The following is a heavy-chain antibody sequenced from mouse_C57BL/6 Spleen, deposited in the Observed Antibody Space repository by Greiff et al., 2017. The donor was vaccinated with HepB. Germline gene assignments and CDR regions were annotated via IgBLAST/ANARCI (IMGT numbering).Heavy chain of an antibody. Sequence: VQLQQSGPELVKPGASVKISCKASGYAFSSSWMNWVKQRPGKGLEWIGRIYPGDGDTNYNGKFKGKATLTADKPSSTAYMQLSSLTSEDSAVYFCARGNYYFDYWGQGTTLTVSS. V-gene: IGHV1-82*01. J-gene: IGHJ2*01. CDR3: ARGNYYFDY. CDR1: GYAFSSSW. D-gene: IGHD2-1*01. CDR2: IYPGDGDT.